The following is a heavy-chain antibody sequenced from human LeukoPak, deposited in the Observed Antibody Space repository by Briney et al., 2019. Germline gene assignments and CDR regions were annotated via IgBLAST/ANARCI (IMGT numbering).Heavy chain of an antibody. J-gene: IGHJ4*02. Sequence: GGSLRLSCAASGFTFSSYTMNWVRQAPGRGLESVSSISSGSSYKYYADSVKGRFTISRDNAKNSLYLQMNSLRADDTAVYYCARVHELYRDYWGQGTLVTVSS. CDR3: ARVHELYRDY. D-gene: IGHD2-8*01. CDR1: GFTFSSYT. CDR2: ISSGSSYK. V-gene: IGHV3-21*01.